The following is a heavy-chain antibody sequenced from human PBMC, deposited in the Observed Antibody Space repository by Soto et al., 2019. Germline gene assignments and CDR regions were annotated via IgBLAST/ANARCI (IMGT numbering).Heavy chain of an antibody. CDR3: ARALIVYPMNWYFEL. Sequence: QLQLQESGPGLVKPSETLSLTCTVSGGSISSSSYYWGWIRQPPGKGLEWIGSIYYSGSTYYIPSLRSRVTIFVDTSVNQFTLRVCSVSAADTAGYYCARALIVYPMNWYFELWFRGRLVIVSS. J-gene: IGHJ2*01. CDR1: GGSISSSSYY. V-gene: IGHV4-39*07. CDR2: IYYSGST. D-gene: IGHD2-8*01.